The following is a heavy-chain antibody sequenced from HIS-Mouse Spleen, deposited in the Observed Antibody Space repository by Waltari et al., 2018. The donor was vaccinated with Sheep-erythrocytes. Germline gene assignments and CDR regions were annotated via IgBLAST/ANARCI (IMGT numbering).Heavy chain of an antibody. V-gene: IGHV4-34*01. CDR2: INHSGST. D-gene: IGHD6-6*01. Sequence: QVQLQQWGAGLLKPSETLSLTCAVYGGSFSGYYWSWIRQPPGKGLEWIGEINHSGSTNYNPSLKRRVTISVDTSKNQFSLKLSSVTAADTAVYYCARALSIAARPNWFDPWGQGTLVTVSS. J-gene: IGHJ5*02. CDR1: GGSFSGYY. CDR3: ARALSIAARPNWFDP.